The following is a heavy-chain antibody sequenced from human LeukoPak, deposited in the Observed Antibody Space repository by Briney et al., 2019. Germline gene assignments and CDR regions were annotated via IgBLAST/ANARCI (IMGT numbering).Heavy chain of an antibody. V-gene: IGHV3-23*01. Sequence: GGSLRLSCAASGFTFSSYPMSWVRQAPGKGLQWVSAISGGGASTYYADSVKGRFTISRDNAKNSLYLQMNSLRAEDTAVYYCARAYDSSGYYFFGDAFDIWGQGTMVTVSS. J-gene: IGHJ3*02. CDR1: GFTFSSYP. CDR3: ARAYDSSGYYFFGDAFDI. CDR2: ISGGGAST. D-gene: IGHD3-22*01.